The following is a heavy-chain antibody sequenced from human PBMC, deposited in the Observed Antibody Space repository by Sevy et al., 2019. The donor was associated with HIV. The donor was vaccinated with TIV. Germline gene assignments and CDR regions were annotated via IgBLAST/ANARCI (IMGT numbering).Heavy chain of an antibody. CDR3: AKEDTSGYF. CDR1: TFTFHTYV. J-gene: IGHJ4*02. D-gene: IGHD3-22*01. V-gene: IGHV3-23*01. Sequence: GGSRRLSCAASTFTFHTYVMSWVRQAPEKGLEWVSTISASGGYTYYADSVKGRFTISRDNSKNTVYLQMNSLRDEDTAVYYCAKEDTSGYFWGQGTLVTVSS. CDR2: ISASGGYT.